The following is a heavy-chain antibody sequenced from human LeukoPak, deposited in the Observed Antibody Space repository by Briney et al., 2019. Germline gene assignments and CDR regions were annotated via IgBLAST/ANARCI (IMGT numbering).Heavy chain of an antibody. V-gene: IGHV3-23*01. CDR2: ISGSGGST. CDR3: AKASCSSTSCYLAETYYYGMDV. D-gene: IGHD2-2*01. Sequence: GGSLRLSCAASGFTFSSYGMHWVRQAPGKGLEWVSAISGSGGSTYYADSVKGRFTISRDNSKNTQYLQMNSLRAEDTAVYYCAKASCSSTSCYLAETYYYGMDVWGKGTTVTVSS. J-gene: IGHJ6*04. CDR1: GFTFSSYG.